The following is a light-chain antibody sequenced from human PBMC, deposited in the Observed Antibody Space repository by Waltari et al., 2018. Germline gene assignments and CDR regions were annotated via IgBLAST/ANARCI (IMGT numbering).Light chain of an antibody. J-gene: IGKJ4*01. CDR3: QQYDISPLT. Sequence: EIVLTQSPGTLSLSPGERATLSCRASQTVRTTYFAWYQQKPGQAPTLLIYVASSRATGIPDRFSGSGSGTDFSLTISSLEPEDFAVYYCQQYDISPLTFGGGTKVEIK. CDR2: VAS. V-gene: IGKV3-20*01. CDR1: QTVRTTY.